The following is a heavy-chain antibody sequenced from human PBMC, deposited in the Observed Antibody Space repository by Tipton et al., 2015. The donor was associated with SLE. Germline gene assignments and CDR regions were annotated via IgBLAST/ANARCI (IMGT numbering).Heavy chain of an antibody. CDR1: GGSISSSPYY. J-gene: IGHJ6*03. D-gene: IGHD3-3*01. CDR2: IYYSGST. V-gene: IGHV4-39*07. Sequence: TLSLTCSVSGGSISSSPYYWGWIRQPPGKGLEWIASIYYSGSTYYNPSLKSRVTISVDTSKNQFSLKLSSVTAADTAVYYCARVLGVVKSYYMDVWGKGTTVTVSS. CDR3: ARVLGVVKSYYMDV.